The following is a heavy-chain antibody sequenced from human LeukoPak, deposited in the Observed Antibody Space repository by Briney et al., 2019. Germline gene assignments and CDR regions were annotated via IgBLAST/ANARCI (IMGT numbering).Heavy chain of an antibody. CDR2: IYYSGST. CDR3: ARARGSYLFDY. D-gene: IGHD1-26*01. J-gene: IGHJ4*02. V-gene: IGHV4-59*01. CDR1: GGSISSYY. Sequence: SETLSLTCTVSGGSISSYYWSWIRQPPGKGLEWIGYIYYSGSTNYNPSLKSRVTISVDTSKNQFSLKLSPVTAADTAVYYCARARGSYLFDYWGQGTLVTVSS.